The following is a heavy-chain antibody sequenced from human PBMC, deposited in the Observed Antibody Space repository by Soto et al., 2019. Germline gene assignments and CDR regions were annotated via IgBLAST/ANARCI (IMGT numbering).Heavy chain of an antibody. J-gene: IGHJ6*02. CDR3: AREIDGYYGMDV. Sequence: QVQLVQSGAEVKKPGSSVKVSCKASGGTFSTDSISWVRQAPGQGLEWMGGIIPMFGTANNAQKFQGRVTITADESTRTAYMELSSLRSEDTAMYFCAREIDGYYGMDVWGQGTTVTVAS. V-gene: IGHV1-69*12. CDR2: IIPMFGTA. CDR1: GGTFSTDS.